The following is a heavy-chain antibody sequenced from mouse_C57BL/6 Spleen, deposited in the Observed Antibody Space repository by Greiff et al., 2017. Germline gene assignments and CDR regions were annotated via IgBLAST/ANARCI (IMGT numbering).Heavy chain of an antibody. D-gene: IGHD2-1*01. CDR1: GYTFTSYW. CDR2: IHPSDSDT. Sequence: VKLQQPGAELVKPGASVKVSCTASGYTFTSYWMHWVKQRPGQGLEWIGRIHPSDSDTNYNQKFKGKATLTLDKSSSTAYMQLSGQTAEDSAVSYDASLLYFDYWGQGTTLTVSS. CDR3: ASLLYFDY. V-gene: IGHV1-74*01. J-gene: IGHJ2*01.